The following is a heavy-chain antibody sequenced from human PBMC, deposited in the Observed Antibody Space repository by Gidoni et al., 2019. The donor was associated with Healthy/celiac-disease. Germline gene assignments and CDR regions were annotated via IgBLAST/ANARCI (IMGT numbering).Heavy chain of an antibody. CDR3: AMLDGYTAMEHGGVNDI. V-gene: IGHV1-69*01. CDR2: IIPIFGTA. D-gene: IGHD5-18*01. CDR1: GGTFSSYA. J-gene: IGHJ3*02. Sequence: QVQLVQSGAEVKKPGSSVKVSCKASGGTFSSYAISWVRQAPGQGLEWMGGIIPIFGTANYAQKFQGRVTITADESTSTAYMELSSLRSEDTAVYYCAMLDGYTAMEHGGVNDIWGQGTMVTVSS.